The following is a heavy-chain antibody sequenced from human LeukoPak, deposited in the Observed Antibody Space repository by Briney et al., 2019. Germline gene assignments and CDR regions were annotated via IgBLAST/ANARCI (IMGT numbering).Heavy chain of an antibody. J-gene: IGHJ4*02. CDR1: GGSISSYY. V-gene: IGHV4-59*01. D-gene: IGHD3-22*01. CDR3: TRDKYYYDSSGSLRFDY. CDR2: IDHTGIT. Sequence: SETLSLTCTVSGGSISSYYWSWIRQPPGKGLEWIGYIDHTGITNYNPSLNSRVTISRDTSKNHFSLELSSATAADTAVYYCTRDKYYYDSSGSLRFDYWGQGTLVTVSS.